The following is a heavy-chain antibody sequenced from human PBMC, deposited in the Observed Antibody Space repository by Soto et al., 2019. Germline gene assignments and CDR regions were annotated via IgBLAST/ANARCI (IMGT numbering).Heavy chain of an antibody. D-gene: IGHD5-12*01. CDR3: ARNEEMATITGYYYYGMDV. V-gene: IGHV3-21*01. Sequence: GGSLRLSCAASGFTFSSYSMNWVRQAPGKGLEWVSSISSSSSYIYYADSVKGRFTISRDNAKNSLYLQMNSLRAEDTAVYYCARNEEMATITGYYYYGMDVWGQGTTVTAP. CDR1: GFTFSSYS. CDR2: ISSSSSYI. J-gene: IGHJ6*02.